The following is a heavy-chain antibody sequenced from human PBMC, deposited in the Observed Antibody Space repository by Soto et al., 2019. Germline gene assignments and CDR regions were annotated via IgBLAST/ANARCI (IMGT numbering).Heavy chain of an antibody. CDR2: ISDYNGNT. CDR1: GYIFHNYG. V-gene: IGHV1-18*01. J-gene: IGHJ6*02. D-gene: IGHD3-10*01. Sequence: ASVKVSCKTSGYIFHNYGISWVRQAPGQELKWMGWISDYNGNTKYAQKFQGRVTMATDTSTRTAYMELRSLRSDDTAVYYCAREGYYSGSESYSPPRYYGMDVWGQGTTVTVSS. CDR3: AREGYYSGSESYSPPRYYGMDV.